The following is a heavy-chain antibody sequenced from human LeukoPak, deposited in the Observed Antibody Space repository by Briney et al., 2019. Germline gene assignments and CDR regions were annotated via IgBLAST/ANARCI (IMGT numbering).Heavy chain of an antibody. CDR3: AKGVAVASPYYFDY. J-gene: IGHJ4*02. V-gene: IGHV3-23*01. D-gene: IGHD6-19*01. CDR2: ISGSGSST. CDR1: GFTFSSYA. Sequence: GGSLRLSCAASGFTFSSYAMNWVRQAPGKGLEWVSPISGSGSSTYYADSVKGRFTISRDNSKNTLYLQMNSLRAEDTAVYYCAKGVAVASPYYFDYWGQGTLVTVSS.